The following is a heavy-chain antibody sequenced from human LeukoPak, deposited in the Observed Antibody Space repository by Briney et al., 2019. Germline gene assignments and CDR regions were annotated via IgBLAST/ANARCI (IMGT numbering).Heavy chain of an antibody. CDR2: ISSSSSTI. V-gene: IGHV3-48*01. CDR1: GFTFSSYS. D-gene: IGHD5/OR15-5a*01. J-gene: IGHJ4*02. CDR3: AREVGSTDY. Sequence: GGSLKLSCAASGFTFSSYSMNWARQAPGKGLEWVSYISSSSSTIYYADSVKGRFTISRDNAKNSLYLQMNSLRAEDTAVYYCAREVGSTDYWGQGTLVTVSS.